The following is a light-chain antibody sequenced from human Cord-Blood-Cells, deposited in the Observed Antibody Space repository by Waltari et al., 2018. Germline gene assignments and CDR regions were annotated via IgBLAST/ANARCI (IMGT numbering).Light chain of an antibody. J-gene: IGLJ3*02. CDR3: RSYDSSLRGSV. Sequence: QSVLTQPPSVSGAPGQRVTISCTGSSSNIGAGYDVHWYQQLPGTAPKLLIYGNSNRPSGGPDRFAGPKSGTSASLAITGRQAEGEADYYCRSYDSSLRGSVFGGGTKLTVL. CDR2: GNS. CDR1: SSNIGAGYD. V-gene: IGLV1-40*01.